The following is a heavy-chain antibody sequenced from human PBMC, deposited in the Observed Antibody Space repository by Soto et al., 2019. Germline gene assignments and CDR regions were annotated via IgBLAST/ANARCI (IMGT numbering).Heavy chain of an antibody. D-gene: IGHD3-16*01. CDR1: GFTFSDHY. V-gene: IGHV3-72*01. CDR2: TRDKTNSYTT. J-gene: IGHJ4*02. CDR3: ARATVGTYYFDY. Sequence: PGGSLRLSCAASGFTFSDHYMDWVRQAPGKGLEWVGRTRDKTNSYTTGYAASVKGRFTISRDDSKSSLYLQMNSLKTEDTAVYYCARATVGTYYFDYWGQGTLVTVSS.